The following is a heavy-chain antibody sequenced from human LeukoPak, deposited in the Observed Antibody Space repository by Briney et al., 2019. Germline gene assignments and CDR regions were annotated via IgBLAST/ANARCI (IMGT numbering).Heavy chain of an antibody. V-gene: IGHV4-34*01. J-gene: IGHJ4*02. CDR3: ARGIAARLYLADY. CDR1: GGPFSGYY. CDR2: INHSEST. D-gene: IGHD6-6*01. Sequence: PSETLSLTCAVYGGPFSGYYWSWIRQPPGKGLEWIGEINHSESTNYNPSLKSRVTISVDTSKNQFSLKLSSVTAADTAVYYCARGIAARLYLADYWGQGTLVTVSS.